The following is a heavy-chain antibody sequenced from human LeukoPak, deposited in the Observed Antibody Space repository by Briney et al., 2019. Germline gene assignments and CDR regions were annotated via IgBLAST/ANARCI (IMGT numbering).Heavy chain of an antibody. CDR2: INTDGSGSGT. CDR1: GFTFSSDW. Sequence: GGSLRLSCAASGFTFSSDWMHWVRQAPGKGLVWVSRINTDGSGSGTSYADSVKGRFTISRDNAKNTLYLQMNSLRVENTAVYYCARDLRSAADYWGQGTLVTVSS. J-gene: IGHJ4*02. CDR3: ARDLRSAADY. V-gene: IGHV3-74*01.